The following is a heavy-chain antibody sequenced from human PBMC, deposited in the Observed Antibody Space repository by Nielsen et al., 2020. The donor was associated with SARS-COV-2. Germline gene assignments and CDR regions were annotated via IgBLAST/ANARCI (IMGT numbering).Heavy chain of an antibody. V-gene: IGHV4-59*08. CDR1: TDFIRSYY. J-gene: IGHJ4*02. CDR3: ARHGLAGNYDY. D-gene: IGHD6-13*01. Sequence: SETLSLTCFVSTDFIRSYYWSWIRQPPGKGLEWIGYIYYSGTTKYNPSLKSRVTISLDTSKNQFSLRLNSVTAADTAVYYCARHGLAGNYDYWGQGSPVTVSS. CDR2: IYYSGTT.